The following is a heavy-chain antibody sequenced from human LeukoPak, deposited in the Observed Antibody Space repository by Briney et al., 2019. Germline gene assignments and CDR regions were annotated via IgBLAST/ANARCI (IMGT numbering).Heavy chain of an antibody. CDR1: GFTFDDYA. J-gene: IGHJ5*02. CDR3: AKGSAYDIGTWFDP. D-gene: IGHD5-12*01. Sequence: GRSLRLSCAASGFTFDDYAMHWVRQAPGKGLEWVSGISWNSGSIGYADSVKGRFTISRDNAKNSLYLQMNSLRAEDTALYYCAKGSAYDIGTWFDPWGQGTLVTVSS. V-gene: IGHV3-9*01. CDR2: ISWNSGSI.